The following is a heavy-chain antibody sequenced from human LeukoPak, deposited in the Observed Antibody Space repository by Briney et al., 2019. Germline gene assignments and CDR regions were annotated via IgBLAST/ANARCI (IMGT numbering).Heavy chain of an antibody. V-gene: IGHV3-7*01. CDR1: GFTFSTYY. CDR2: IKQDGSEK. D-gene: IGHD1-26*01. CDR3: ARSLVVGATYPYH. J-gene: IGHJ5*02. Sequence: GGSLRLSCAASGFTFSTYYMSWVRQAPGTGLEWVANIKQDGSEKYYVDSVKGRFTISRDNAKNSLYLQLNSLRAEDTAVYYCARSLVVGATYPYHWSQGTLVTVSS.